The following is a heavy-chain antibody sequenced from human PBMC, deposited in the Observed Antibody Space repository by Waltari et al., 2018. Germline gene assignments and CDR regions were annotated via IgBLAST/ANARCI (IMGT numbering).Heavy chain of an antibody. J-gene: IGHJ6*03. CDR1: GFIFTAYC. CDR3: ARDGSPAASLHYNYYYIDV. CDR2: INPRHGGT. Sequence: QVQLVQSGAEVKKPGASVRVSCAASGFIFTAYCIHWVRQAPGQGLEWMGWINPRHGGTNYAQKLQGRVTMTTDTSIKAAYMDLDRLGSSDTATYYCARDGSPAASLHYNYYYIDVWGKGTTVTISS. D-gene: IGHD2-2*01. V-gene: IGHV1-2*02.